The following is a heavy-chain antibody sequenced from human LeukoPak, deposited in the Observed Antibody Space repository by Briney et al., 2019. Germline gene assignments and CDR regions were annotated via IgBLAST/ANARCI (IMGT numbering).Heavy chain of an antibody. D-gene: IGHD5-24*01. V-gene: IGHV1-46*01. CDR1: GYTFTSSY. Sequence: ASVKVSCKASGYTFTSSYMHWVRQAPGQGLEWMGIINPSGGSTSYAQKFQGRVTMTRDMSTSTVYMELSSLRSEDTAVYYCAREDGYKSRRGYWFDPWGQGTLVTVSS. CDR2: INPSGGST. CDR3: AREDGYKSRRGYWFDP. J-gene: IGHJ5*02.